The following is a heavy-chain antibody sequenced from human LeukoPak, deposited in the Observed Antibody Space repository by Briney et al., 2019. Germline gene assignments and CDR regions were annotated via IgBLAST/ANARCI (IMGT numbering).Heavy chain of an antibody. CDR1: GFTFSSYG. Sequence: GGSLRLSCAASGFTFSSYGMHWVRQAPGKGLEWVAFIRYDGSNKYYADSVKGRFTISRDNTKNSLYLQMNSLRVDDTALYYCARDKAAAGFYQFDYWGQGTLVTVSS. J-gene: IGHJ4*02. CDR3: ARDKAAAGFYQFDY. D-gene: IGHD6-13*01. V-gene: IGHV3-30*02. CDR2: IRYDGSNK.